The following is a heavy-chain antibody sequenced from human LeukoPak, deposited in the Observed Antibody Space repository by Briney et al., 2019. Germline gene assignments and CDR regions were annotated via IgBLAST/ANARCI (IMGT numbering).Heavy chain of an antibody. Sequence: SETLSLTCNVSGGSISSSSYYWGWIRQPPGKGLEWIGSIYYSGSTYYNPSLKSRVTISVDTSKNQFSLKLTSVTAADTAVYYCARLSVVVGAGRGQGTLVTVSS. D-gene: IGHD1-26*01. CDR2: IYYSGST. CDR1: GGSISSSSYY. CDR3: ARLSVVVGAG. V-gene: IGHV4-39*01. J-gene: IGHJ4*02.